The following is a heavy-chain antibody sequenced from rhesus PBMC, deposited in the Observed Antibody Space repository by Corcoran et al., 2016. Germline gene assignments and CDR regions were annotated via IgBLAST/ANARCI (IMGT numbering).Heavy chain of an antibody. V-gene: IGHV3S26*01. J-gene: IGHJ4*01. D-gene: IGHD6-25*01. CDR1: GCTFSSYV. CDR3: TRATWAAGAQWY. CDR2: ISESGGTI. Sequence: DVQLVESGGDLVKPGGSLRLSGVASGCTFSSYVMHWVRQAPGKGLEWVSVISESGGTIFYADSVKGRFTISRDNAKNSLFLQMNSLRAEDTAVYYCTRATWAAGAQWYWGQGVLVTVSS.